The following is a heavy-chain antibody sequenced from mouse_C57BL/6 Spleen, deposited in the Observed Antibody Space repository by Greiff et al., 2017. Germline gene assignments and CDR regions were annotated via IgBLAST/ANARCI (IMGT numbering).Heavy chain of an antibody. CDR1: GFTFSSYT. CDR2: ISGGGGNT. D-gene: IGHD1-1*01. Sequence: EVKLVESGGGLVKPGGSLKLSCAASGFTFSSYTMSWVRQTPEKRLEWVATISGGGGNTYYPDSVKGRFTISRDNAKNTLYLQMSSLRSEDTALYYCARQGGGFYGSSPYWYFDVWGTGTTVTVSS. CDR3: ARQGGGFYGSSPYWYFDV. V-gene: IGHV5-9*01. J-gene: IGHJ1*03.